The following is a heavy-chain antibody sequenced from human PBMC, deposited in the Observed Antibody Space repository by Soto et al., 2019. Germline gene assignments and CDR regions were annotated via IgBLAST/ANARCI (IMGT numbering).Heavy chain of an antibody. CDR2: IIPIFGTA. J-gene: IGHJ6*02. V-gene: IGHV1-69*01. CDR3: ARGRDIVVVPAAIGYYYYGMDV. Sequence: QVRLVQSGAEVKKPGSSVKVSCKASGGTFSSYAISWVRQAPGQGLEWMGGIIPIFGTANYAQKFQGRVTITADESTSTAYMELSSLRSEDTAVYYCARGRDIVVVPAAIGYYYYGMDVWGQGTTVTVSS. D-gene: IGHD2-2*02. CDR1: GGTFSSYA.